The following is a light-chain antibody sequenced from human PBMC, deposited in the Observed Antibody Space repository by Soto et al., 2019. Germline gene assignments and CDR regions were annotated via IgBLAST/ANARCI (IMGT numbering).Light chain of an antibody. Sequence: DIQMTQSPSSLSASVGDRVTITCRASQSISSYLNWYQQKPGKAPKLLIYAASSLQSGVPSRFSGSGSGTDFTLTISSLQPEDFATYYCQQSYSNLWYTFGQGTKVDIK. CDR2: AAS. CDR3: QQSYSNLWYT. V-gene: IGKV1-39*01. CDR1: QSISSY. J-gene: IGKJ2*01.